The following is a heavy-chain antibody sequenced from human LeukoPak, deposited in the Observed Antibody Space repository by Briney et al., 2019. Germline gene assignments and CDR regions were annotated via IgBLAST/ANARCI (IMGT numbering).Heavy chain of an antibody. CDR1: GFTFSSYS. CDR2: ISSSSSYI. Sequence: GGSLRLSCAASGFTFSSYSMNWVRQAPGKGLEWVSSISSSSSYIYYADSVKGRFTISRDNAKNSLYLQMNSLRAEDTAVYYCAREIFYRSGGSCYYDYFDYWGQGTLVTVSS. V-gene: IGHV3-21*01. D-gene: IGHD2-15*01. J-gene: IGHJ4*02. CDR3: AREIFYRSGGSCYYDYFDY.